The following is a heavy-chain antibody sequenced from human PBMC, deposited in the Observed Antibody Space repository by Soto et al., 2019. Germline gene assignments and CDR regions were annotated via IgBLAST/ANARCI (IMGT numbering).Heavy chain of an antibody. Sequence: EVQLVESGGGLVQPGGSLRLSCAASGFTFTTYSMNGVRQAPGKGLEWVSYISSSSSTTYYADSVKGRFTISRDNAKNSLYLQMTSLRDEDTAVYYCARDAGSWGYWGQGTLVTVSS. CDR3: ARDAGSWGY. D-gene: IGHD3-10*01. J-gene: IGHJ4*02. CDR1: GFTFTTYS. CDR2: ISSSSSTT. V-gene: IGHV3-48*02.